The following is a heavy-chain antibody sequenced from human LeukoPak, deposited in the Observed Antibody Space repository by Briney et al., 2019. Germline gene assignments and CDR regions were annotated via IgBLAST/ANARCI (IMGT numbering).Heavy chain of an antibody. D-gene: IGHD5-24*01. Sequence: GESLKISCKGSGYSFSSNWIGWVRQVPGKGLEWMGIIYPGDSDTRYSPSFQGQVTISADKSISTAYLQWSSLKASDTAMYYCARDMATEYYFDYWGQGTLVTVSS. J-gene: IGHJ4*02. V-gene: IGHV5-51*01. CDR1: GYSFSSNW. CDR2: IYPGDSDT. CDR3: ARDMATEYYFDY.